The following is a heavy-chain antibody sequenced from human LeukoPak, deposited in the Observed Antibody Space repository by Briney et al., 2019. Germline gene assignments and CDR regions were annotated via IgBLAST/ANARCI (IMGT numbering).Heavy chain of an antibody. CDR1: GFTFSAAW. V-gene: IGHV3-15*01. J-gene: IGHJ4*02. D-gene: IGHD3-3*01. CDR2: LKSKASGGTE. CDR3: AKSNNDFWTAWNY. Sequence: GGSLRLSCVASGFTFSAAWMSWVRQAPGKGLEWVGRLKSKASGGTEEYAAPVKGRFTISRDDSKNTLYLQVDNLRAEDTAVYYCAKSNNDFWTAWNYWGQGTLVTVSS.